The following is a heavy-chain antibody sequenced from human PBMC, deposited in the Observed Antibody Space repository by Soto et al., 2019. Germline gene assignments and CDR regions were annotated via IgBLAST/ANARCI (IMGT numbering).Heavy chain of an antibody. CDR2: INPTSGGT. CDR1: GFTFSASN. Sequence: QVQLVQSGAEVKKPGASVKVSCKASGFTFSASNIYWVRQAPGKGLDGIGWINPTSGGTNNAQKFQGRVTMTRDTSTSTVYMELSALIPDDTAVYYCARSLLDEYSSSWRSAYYAMDVWGQGTTVTVSS. CDR3: ARSLLDEYSSSWRSAYYAMDV. D-gene: IGHD6-13*01. J-gene: IGHJ6*02. V-gene: IGHV1-2*02.